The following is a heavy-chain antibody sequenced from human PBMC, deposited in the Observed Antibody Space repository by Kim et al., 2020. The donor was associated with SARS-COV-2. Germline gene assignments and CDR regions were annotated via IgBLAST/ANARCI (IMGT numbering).Heavy chain of an antibody. CDR1: GFTFDDYA. CDR2: ISWNSGSI. Sequence: GGSLRLSCAASGFTFDDYAMHWVRQAPGKGLEWVSGISWNSGSIGYADSVKGRFTISRDNAKNSMYLQMNSLRAEDTALYYCAKDILALAGILVDAFDI. V-gene: IGHV3-9*01. CDR3: AKDILALAGILVDAFDI. J-gene: IGHJ3*02. D-gene: IGHD6-19*01.